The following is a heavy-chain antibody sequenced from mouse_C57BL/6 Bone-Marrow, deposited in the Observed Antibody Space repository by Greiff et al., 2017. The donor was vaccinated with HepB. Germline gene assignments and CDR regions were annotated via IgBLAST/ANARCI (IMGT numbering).Heavy chain of an antibody. CDR1: GYTFTSYG. V-gene: IGHV1-81*01. Sequence: QVQLKESGAELARPGASVKLSCKASGYTFTSYGISWVKQRTGQGLEWIGEIYPRSGNTYYNEKFKGKATLTADKSSSTAYMELRSLTSEDSAVYVCARGSITTVVAHWYFDVWGTGTTVTVSS. D-gene: IGHD1-1*01. CDR3: ARGSITTVVAHWYFDV. CDR2: IYPRSGNT. J-gene: IGHJ1*03.